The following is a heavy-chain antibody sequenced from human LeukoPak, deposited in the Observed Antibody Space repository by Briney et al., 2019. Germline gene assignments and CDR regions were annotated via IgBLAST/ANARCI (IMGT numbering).Heavy chain of an antibody. CDR3: AREEGVAATIDY. CDR2: IYYSGST. V-gene: IGHV4-30-4*01. Sequence: PSETLSLTCTVSGGSISSGDYYWSWIRQPPGKGLEWIGYIYYSGSTYYNPSLKSRVTISVDTSKNQFSLKLSSVTAADTAVYYCAREEGVAATIDYWGQGTLVTVSS. J-gene: IGHJ4*02. CDR1: GGSISSGDYY. D-gene: IGHD6-13*01.